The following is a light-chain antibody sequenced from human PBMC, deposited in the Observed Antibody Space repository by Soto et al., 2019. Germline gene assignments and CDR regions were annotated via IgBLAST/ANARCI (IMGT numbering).Light chain of an antibody. CDR1: QSIGDW. CDR2: DAS. V-gene: IGKV1-5*01. Sequence: DIQMTQSPSTLSASVGDRVTITCRASQSIGDWLAWYQQRPGKPPTLLIYDASVSASGIPTRFSGSGSGTEFTLTITGLQPDDLATYYCQQYKSFSLSTFGRGTKVEIK. J-gene: IGKJ2*01. CDR3: QQYKSFSLST.